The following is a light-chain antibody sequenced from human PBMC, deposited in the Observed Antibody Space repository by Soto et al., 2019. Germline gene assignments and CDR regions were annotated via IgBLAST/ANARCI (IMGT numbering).Light chain of an antibody. CDR2: AAS. Sequence: DIQMTQSPSSLSASVVDTVTITCRASQSISVHLNWYQQKPGKVPKLLIYAASNLQSGVPSSFSGSGSETDFALTSSSLQPEDFTTYYCQQSYITPYTFGQGTKLQIK. CDR1: QSISVH. CDR3: QQSYITPYT. V-gene: IGKV1-39*01. J-gene: IGKJ2*01.